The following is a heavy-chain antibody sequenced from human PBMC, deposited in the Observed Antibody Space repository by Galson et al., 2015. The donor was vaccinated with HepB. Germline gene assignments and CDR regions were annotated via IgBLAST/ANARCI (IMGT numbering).Heavy chain of an antibody. Sequence: SVKVSCKASGYTFALYSIHWVRQAPGQGLEWMGWINAGTAYTVYSEKFQGRVSITTDTSASTAYMELSSLRSEDTAVYYCARASKYYDSSGFYYWGQGTLVSVSS. V-gene: IGHV1-3*01. D-gene: IGHD3-22*01. CDR3: ARASKYYDSSGFYY. CDR1: GYTFALYS. J-gene: IGHJ4*02. CDR2: INAGTAYT.